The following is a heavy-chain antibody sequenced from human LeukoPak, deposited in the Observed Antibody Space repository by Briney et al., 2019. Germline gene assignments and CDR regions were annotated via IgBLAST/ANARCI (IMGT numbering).Heavy chain of an antibody. CDR1: GYTFTSYG. V-gene: IGHV1-18*01. CDR3: AILQRYDILNGYSSDY. CDR2: ISAYNGNT. J-gene: IGHJ4*02. Sequence: ASVKVSCKASGYTFTSYGISWVRQAPGQGLEWMGWISAYNGNTNYSQKLQGRVTMTTDTSTSTAYMELRSLRSDDTAVYSCAILQRYDILNGYSSDYWGQGTLVTVSS. D-gene: IGHD3-9*01.